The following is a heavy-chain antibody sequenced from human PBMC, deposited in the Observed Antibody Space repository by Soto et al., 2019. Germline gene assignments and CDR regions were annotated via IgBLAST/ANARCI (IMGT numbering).Heavy chain of an antibody. J-gene: IGHJ4*02. Sequence: EVQLLESGGGLVQPGGSLRLSCAASGFTFSSYAMSWVRQAPGKGLKWVSAISGSGGSTYYADSVKGRFTISRDNSKNTLYLQMNSLRAEDTAVYYCAKDLYGLTYYDILTGYYLVDYWGQGTLVTVSS. V-gene: IGHV3-23*01. D-gene: IGHD3-9*01. CDR3: AKDLYGLTYYDILTGYYLVDY. CDR1: GFTFSSYA. CDR2: ISGSGGST.